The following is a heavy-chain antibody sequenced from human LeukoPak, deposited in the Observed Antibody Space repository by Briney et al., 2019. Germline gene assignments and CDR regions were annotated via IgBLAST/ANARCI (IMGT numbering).Heavy chain of an antibody. CDR3: ARENRGQLFQGAFDI. Sequence: ASVKVSCKASGYTFTDYYIHWVRQAPGQGLEWMAWNNPKDGGTHYAQKPQGRVTMTTDTSTSTAYMELRSLRSDDTAVYYCARENRGQLFQGAFDIWGQGTMVTVSS. CDR2: NNPKDGGT. D-gene: IGHD6-13*01. J-gene: IGHJ3*02. V-gene: IGHV1-2*02. CDR1: GYTFTDYY.